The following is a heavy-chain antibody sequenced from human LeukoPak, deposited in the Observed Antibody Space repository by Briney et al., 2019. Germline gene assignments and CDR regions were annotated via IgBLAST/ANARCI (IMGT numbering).Heavy chain of an antibody. CDR2: IVGSGGST. J-gene: IGHJ4*02. CDR1: GFTFSSYA. V-gene: IGHV3-23*01. Sequence: GGSLRLSCAASGFTFSSYAMSWVRQAPGKGLEWVSGIVGSGGSTYYADSEKGRFTISRDNSKNTLYLQMSSLRAEDTAVYYCAKDSLSGDGKWEVDYWGQGTLVTVS. D-gene: IGHD7-27*01. CDR3: AKDSLSGDGKWEVDY.